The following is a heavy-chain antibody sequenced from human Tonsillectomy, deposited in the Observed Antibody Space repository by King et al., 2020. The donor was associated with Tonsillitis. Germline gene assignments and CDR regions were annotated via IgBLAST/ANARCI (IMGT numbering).Heavy chain of an antibody. J-gene: IGHJ5*01. CDR1: GFTFSSYW. CDR2: ISTDGSSP. Sequence: VQLVESGGGLVQPGGSLRLSCAASGFTFSSYWMHWVRQAPGKGLVWVSRISTDGSSPTFPGSVKGRFSISRDNAKDTLYLQVNSRRAEDTAVYYCVRGYNWFDSWGQGTLVTVSS. V-gene: IGHV3-74*01. CDR3: VRGYNWFDS.